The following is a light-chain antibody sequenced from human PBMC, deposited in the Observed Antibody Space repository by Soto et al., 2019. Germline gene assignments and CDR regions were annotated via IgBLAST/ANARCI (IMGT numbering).Light chain of an antibody. Sequence: DIQLTQSPSFLSASVGDRVTITCRASQGISSYLAWYQQKPGKAPKLLIYAASTLQSGVPSRFSGSGSGTEFTLTISSLQPEDFAPYYCQQRGTFGPGTKVDIK. CDR1: QGISSY. CDR3: QQRGT. V-gene: IGKV1-9*01. CDR2: AAS. J-gene: IGKJ3*01.